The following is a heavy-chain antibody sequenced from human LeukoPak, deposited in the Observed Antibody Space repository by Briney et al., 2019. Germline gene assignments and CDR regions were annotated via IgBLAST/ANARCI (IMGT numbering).Heavy chain of an antibody. D-gene: IGHD3-9*01. J-gene: IGHJ4*02. V-gene: IGHV1-69*06. CDR2: IIPIFGTA. CDR1: GGTFSSYA. Sequence: GASVKVSCKASGGTFSSYAISWVRQAPGQGLEWMGEIIPIFGTANYAQKFQGRVTITADKSTSTAYMELSSLRSEDTAVYYCARDLNSYDILTGYLHTFDYWGQGTLVTVSS. CDR3: ARDLNSYDILTGYLHTFDY.